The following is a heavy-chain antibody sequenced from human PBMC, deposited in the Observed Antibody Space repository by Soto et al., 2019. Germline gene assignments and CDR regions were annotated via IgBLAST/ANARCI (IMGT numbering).Heavy chain of an antibody. CDR2: ISSSSSTI. CDR3: ARVGSGYYYYMDV. CDR1: GFTFSSYS. V-gene: IGHV3-48*01. Sequence: GGSLRLSCAASGFTFSSYSMNWVRQAPGKGLEWVSYISSSSSTIYYADSVKGRFTISRDNAKNSLYLQMNSLRAEDTAVYYCARVGSGYYYYMDVWGKGTTVTVSS. D-gene: IGHD3-3*01. J-gene: IGHJ6*03.